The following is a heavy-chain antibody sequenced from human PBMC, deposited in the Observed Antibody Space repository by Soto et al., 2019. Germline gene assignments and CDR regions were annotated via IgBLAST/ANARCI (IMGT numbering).Heavy chain of an antibody. CDR2: INHSGST. Sequence: SETLSLTCAVYGGSFSGCYWSWIRQPPGKGLEWIGEINHSGSTNYNPSLKSRVTISVDTSKNQFSLKLSSVTAADTAVYYCARDSLGAARGSFDYWGQGTLVTVSS. J-gene: IGHJ4*02. D-gene: IGHD6-6*01. CDR3: ARDSLGAARGSFDY. CDR1: GGSFSGCY. V-gene: IGHV4-34*01.